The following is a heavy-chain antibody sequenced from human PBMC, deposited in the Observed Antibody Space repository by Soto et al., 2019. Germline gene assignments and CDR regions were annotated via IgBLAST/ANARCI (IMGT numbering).Heavy chain of an antibody. Sequence: GSGPTLVNPTETLTLTCTVSGFSLSNARMGVSWIRQPPGKALEWLAHIFSNDEKSYSTSLKSRLTISKDTSKSQVVLTMTNMDPVDTATYYCARPYSSGWHELRGFGYWGQGTLVTVSS. CDR1: GFSLSNARMG. CDR2: IFSNDEK. D-gene: IGHD6-19*01. V-gene: IGHV2-26*01. CDR3: ARPYSSGWHELRGFGY. J-gene: IGHJ4*02.